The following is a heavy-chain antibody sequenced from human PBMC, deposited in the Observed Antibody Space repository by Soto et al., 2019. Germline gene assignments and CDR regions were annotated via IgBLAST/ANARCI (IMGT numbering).Heavy chain of an antibody. D-gene: IGHD1-26*01. J-gene: IGHJ4*02. V-gene: IGHV1-3*01. CDR2: IVVGNGNT. CDR1: GFTFTTST. Sequence: GASVKVSCKASGFTFTTSTVQWVRQARGQPLEWIGWIVVGNGNTKYSQKFQGRVTITRDTSASTAYMELSSLRSEDTAVYYCARDRSGSYWGQGTLVTVSS. CDR3: ARDRSGSY.